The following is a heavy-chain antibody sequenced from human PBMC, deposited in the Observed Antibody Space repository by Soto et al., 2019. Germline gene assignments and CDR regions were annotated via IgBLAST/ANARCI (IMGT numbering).Heavy chain of an antibody. CDR1: GYTFTSYG. CDR2: ISAYNGNT. D-gene: IGHD3-3*01. Sequence: ASVKVSCKASGYTFTSYGISWVRQAPGQGLEWMGWISAYNGNTNYAQKLQGRVTMTTDTSTSTAYMELRSLRSDDTAVYYCARGGPYYDFWSGEDKFDYWGQGTLVTVSS. V-gene: IGHV1-18*01. CDR3: ARGGPYYDFWSGEDKFDY. J-gene: IGHJ4*02.